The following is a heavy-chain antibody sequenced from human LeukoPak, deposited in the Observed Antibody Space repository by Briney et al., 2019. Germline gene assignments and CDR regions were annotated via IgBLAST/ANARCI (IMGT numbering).Heavy chain of an antibody. CDR2: ISAYNGNT. J-gene: IGHJ4*02. V-gene: IGHV1-18*01. Sequence: ASVTVSFTASGYTFTIYGISWVRQAPGQGLEWMGWISAYNGNTDYAQKVQGRVTMTTDTPTSTAYMELRSLRFDDTAVYYCARDRPIGYCSSTSCPPLDYWGQGTLVTVSS. D-gene: IGHD2-2*01. CDR1: GYTFTIYG. CDR3: ARDRPIGYCSSTSCPPLDY.